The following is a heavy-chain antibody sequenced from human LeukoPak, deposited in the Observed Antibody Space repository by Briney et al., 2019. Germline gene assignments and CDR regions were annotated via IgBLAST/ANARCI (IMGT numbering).Heavy chain of an antibody. D-gene: IGHD3-10*01. CDR3: ARTVGDGSGSYLYYYYYMDV. Sequence: VKPSETLSLTCTVSGGSISSYYWSWIRQPAGKGLEWIGRIYTSGSTNYNPSLKSRVTMPVDTSKNQFSLKLSSVTAADTAVYYCARTVGDGSGSYLYYYYYMDVWGKGTTVTVSS. V-gene: IGHV4-4*07. CDR1: GGSISSYY. J-gene: IGHJ6*03. CDR2: IYTSGST.